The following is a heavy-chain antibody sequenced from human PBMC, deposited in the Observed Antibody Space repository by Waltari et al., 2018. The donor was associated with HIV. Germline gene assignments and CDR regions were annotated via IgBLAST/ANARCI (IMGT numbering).Heavy chain of an antibody. Sequence: QVQLVESGGGVVQPGRSLRLSCAASGFTFRSSGMHWVRQAPGKGLEWVAVIWSDGSNKYYADSVKGRFTISRDKSKNTLYLQMNSLRAEDTAIYYCAKDQVATPVDGMDVWGQGTTVTVSS. V-gene: IGHV3-30*18. CDR2: IWSDGSNK. J-gene: IGHJ6*02. CDR1: GFTFRSSG. CDR3: AKDQVATPVDGMDV. D-gene: IGHD5-12*01.